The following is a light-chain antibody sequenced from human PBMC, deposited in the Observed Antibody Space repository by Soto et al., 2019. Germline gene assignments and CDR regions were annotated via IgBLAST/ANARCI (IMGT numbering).Light chain of an antibody. CDR1: QSVTTR. Sequence: IVLTQSPVTLSLSPGERVTLSCRASQSVTTRLAWYQHKPGQAPTLXMSGASNRESGVLVRFSGSGSGTEFTLTITRLEPEDFALYYCQQYGGCTITFGLGTRLEIK. CDR2: GAS. CDR3: QQYGGCTIT. V-gene: IGKV3-20*01. J-gene: IGKJ5*01.